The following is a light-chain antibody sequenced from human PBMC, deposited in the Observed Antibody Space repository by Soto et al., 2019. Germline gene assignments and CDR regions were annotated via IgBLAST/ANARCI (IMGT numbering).Light chain of an antibody. CDR2: SNY. J-gene: IGLJ1*01. V-gene: IGLV1-44*01. CDR3: SAWDASLNGSV. Sequence: QSVLTQPPSASGTPGQRVTISCSGSSSNIGSKTVNWYQQLPGTAPKLLIYSNYQRPSGVPDRFSGSKSGTSASLAISGHQSEDEADYYCSAWDASLNGSVFGTGTQLTVL. CDR1: SSNIGSKT.